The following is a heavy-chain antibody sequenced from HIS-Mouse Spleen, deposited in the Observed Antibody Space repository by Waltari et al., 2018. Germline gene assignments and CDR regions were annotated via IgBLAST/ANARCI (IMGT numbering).Heavy chain of an antibody. D-gene: IGHD6-13*01. CDR2: IYYSGST. J-gene: IGHJ3*02. CDR1: VGSISSYY. CDR3: AAPGYSSSWYAFDI. V-gene: IGHV4-59*08. Sequence: QVQLQASGPGLVKPSETLSLTCTFPVGSISSYYWSWFLQPPGKGLEWIGYIYYSGSTNYNPSLKSRVTISVDTSKNQFSLKLSSVTAADTAVYYCAAPGYSSSWYAFDIWGQGTMVTVSS.